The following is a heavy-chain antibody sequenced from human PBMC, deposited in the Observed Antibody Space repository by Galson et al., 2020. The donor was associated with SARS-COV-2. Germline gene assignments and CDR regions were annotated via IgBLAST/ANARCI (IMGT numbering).Heavy chain of an antibody. CDR2: TSYDGSNK. J-gene: IGHJ6*02. CDR3: AKFGGSDPGASNRRGMDA. V-gene: IGHV3-30*18. Sequence: TGGPLRLSCAASGFNFSIYGMHWVPQAPGKGLEWVALTSYDGSNKYYADSVKGRFTISRDNSRNNLYLQMNSLRVEDTALYYCAKFGGSDPGASNRRGMDALCQGTTVTVS. D-gene: IGHD1-26*01. CDR1: GFNFSIYG.